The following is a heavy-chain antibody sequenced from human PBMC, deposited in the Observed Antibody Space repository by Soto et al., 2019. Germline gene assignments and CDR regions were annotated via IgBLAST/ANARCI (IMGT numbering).Heavy chain of an antibody. Sequence: QVQLVQSGAEVKKPGASVKVSCKASGYTFTSYGISWVRQAPGQGLEWMGWISAYNGNTNYAQKLQGRVTMTTDTSTSTAYMELRSLRSDDTALYYCARVYRTVLGSGTPRTYYYYGMDVWGQGTTVTVSS. V-gene: IGHV1-18*01. CDR2: ISAYNGNT. D-gene: IGHD3-10*01. CDR3: ARVYRTVLGSGTPRTYYYYGMDV. J-gene: IGHJ6*02. CDR1: GYTFTSYG.